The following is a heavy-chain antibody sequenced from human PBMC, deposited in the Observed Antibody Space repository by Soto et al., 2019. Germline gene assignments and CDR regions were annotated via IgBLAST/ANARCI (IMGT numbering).Heavy chain of an antibody. V-gene: IGHV5-51*01. CDR3: ARPGGYCTNGVCSKAPYYYYGMDV. D-gene: IGHD2-8*01. Sequence: PGASLNISCKCPGYSLTSYWIGWVRQMPGKGLGWMGIVYPGESDTRYSPSFQGQVTISADKSISNAYLQWSSLKASDTPMYYCARPGGYCTNGVCSKAPYYYYGMDVWGQGTTVTVSS. CDR1: GYSLTSYW. CDR2: VYPGESDT. J-gene: IGHJ6*02.